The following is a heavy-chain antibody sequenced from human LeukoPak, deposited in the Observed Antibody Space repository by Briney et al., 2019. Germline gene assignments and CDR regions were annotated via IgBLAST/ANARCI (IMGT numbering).Heavy chain of an antibody. CDR3: ARNYYFDY. V-gene: IGHV4-38-2*02. D-gene: IGHD4-11*01. CDR1: GYSISSGYY. CDR2: IYHSGST. Sequence: SETLSLTCTVSGYSISSGYYWGWIRQPPGKGLEWSGSIYHSGSTYYNPSLKSRVTISVDTSKNQFSLKLSSVTAADTAVYYCARNYYFDYWGQGTLVTVSS. J-gene: IGHJ4*02.